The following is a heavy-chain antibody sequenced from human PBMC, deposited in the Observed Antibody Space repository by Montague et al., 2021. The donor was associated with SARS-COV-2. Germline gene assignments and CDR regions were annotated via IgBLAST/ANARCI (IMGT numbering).Heavy chain of an antibody. V-gene: IGHV4-34*01. Sequence: SKTLSLTCAVYGGSFSGYYWSWIRQPPGKGLEWIGEINHSGSTNXNPSLKSRVTISVDTSKNQFSLKLSSVTAADTAVYYCASASDSGYAFDYWGQGTLVTVSS. CDR2: INHSGST. D-gene: IGHD2-2*01. CDR1: GGSFSGYY. CDR3: ASASDSGYAFDY. J-gene: IGHJ4*02.